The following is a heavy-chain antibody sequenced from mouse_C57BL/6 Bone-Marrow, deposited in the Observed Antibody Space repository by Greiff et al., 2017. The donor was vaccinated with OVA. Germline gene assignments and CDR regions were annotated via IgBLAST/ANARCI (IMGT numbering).Heavy chain of an antibody. Sequence: QVQLQQSDAELVKPGASVQISCKVSGYTFTDHTIHWLKQRPEQGLEWIGYISPRDGSTKYNEKFKGKATLTADKSSRPAYMQHNSLTSEDSAVYVCARSGMVTTRAGLAYWGQGTLVTVSA. CDR3: ARSGMVTTRAGLAY. CDR1: GYTFTDHT. CDR2: ISPRDGST. D-gene: IGHD2-2*01. J-gene: IGHJ3*01. V-gene: IGHV1-78*01.